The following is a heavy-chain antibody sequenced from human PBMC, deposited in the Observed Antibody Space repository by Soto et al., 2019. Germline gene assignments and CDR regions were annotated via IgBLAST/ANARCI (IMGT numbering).Heavy chain of an antibody. CDR2: IRNKANSYAT. Sequence: EVQLVEFGGGLVQPGGSLKLSCAASGFTFSGSSVHWVRQASGNGLEWVGRIRNKANSYATAYAASVRGRFTISRDDSKNTAFLQMNSLNTEDTAVYYCISHSPEDMIRTWGQGTLVTVSS. CDR3: ISHSPEDMIRT. J-gene: IGHJ4*02. CDR1: GFTFSGSS. D-gene: IGHD2-15*01. V-gene: IGHV3-73*02.